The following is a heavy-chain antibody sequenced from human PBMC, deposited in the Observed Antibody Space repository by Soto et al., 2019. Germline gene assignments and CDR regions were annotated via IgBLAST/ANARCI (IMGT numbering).Heavy chain of an antibody. D-gene: IGHD1-26*01. CDR3: ARDIVSVGSGANDAFDV. Sequence: QVQLVQSGAELKRPGASVNISCQASGFTFSDTLINWVRQGPGQRLEWMGWINPANGNTRYSESFQGRVTISSLSSASTAYVALSDLTSEDTAVYYCARDIVSVGSGANDAFDVGGQGTMITVSS. J-gene: IGHJ3*01. V-gene: IGHV1-3*01. CDR2: INPANGNT. CDR1: GFTFSDTL.